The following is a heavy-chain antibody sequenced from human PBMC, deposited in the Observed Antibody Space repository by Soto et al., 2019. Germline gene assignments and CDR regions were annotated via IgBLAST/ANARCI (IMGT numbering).Heavy chain of an antibody. CDR1: GFTFSMYS. D-gene: IGHD2-21*02. V-gene: IGHV3-7*03. CDR3: ARDHLILPAHDFFYGSDV. J-gene: IGHJ6*02. Sequence: LRLSCEVSGFTFSMYSMSWVRQSPGKGLEWVAKIPQDGVDGHYADSVKGRFTISRDNGKNSLYLQLNNLRAEDTAVYYCARDHLILPAHDFFYGSDVWGRGATVTVSS. CDR2: IPQDGVDG.